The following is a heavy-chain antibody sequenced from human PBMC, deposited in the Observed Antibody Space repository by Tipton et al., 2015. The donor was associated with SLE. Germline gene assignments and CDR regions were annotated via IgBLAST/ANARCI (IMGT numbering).Heavy chain of an antibody. CDR2: IYYSGNT. D-gene: IGHD2-2*01. CDR1: GGSISSSSYY. CDR3: ARRLVAAANDWYFGL. J-gene: IGHJ2*01. Sequence: TLSLTCTVSGGSISSSSYYWGWIRQPPGKGLEWIGSIYYSGNTYYNPSLKSRVIISVDTSKNQFSLKLSSVTAADTAVYYCARRLVAAANDWYFGLWGRGTLVTVSS. V-gene: IGHV4-39*07.